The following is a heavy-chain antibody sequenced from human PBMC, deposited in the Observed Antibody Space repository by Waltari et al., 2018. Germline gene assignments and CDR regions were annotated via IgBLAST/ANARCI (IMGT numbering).Heavy chain of an antibody. CDR3: ARLDTSDYYHKLDF. CDR1: GYSVTNKW. Sequence: EVRLEQSGAEVKKPGQSLKISCKGSGYSVTNKWIGWVRQMPGKGLEWLGSIYPGDSDTRYSPSFEGHVTISTDKSISTAYLQWSSLKASDTAMYYCARLDTSDYYHKLDFWGQGTLVTVSS. V-gene: IGHV5-51*01. D-gene: IGHD6-25*01. CDR2: IYPGDSDT. J-gene: IGHJ4*02.